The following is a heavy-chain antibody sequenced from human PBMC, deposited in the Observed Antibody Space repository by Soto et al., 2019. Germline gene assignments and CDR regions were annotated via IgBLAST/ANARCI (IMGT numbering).Heavy chain of an antibody. CDR1: GYSFTSYW. CDR3: ARLNSSSWPEDAFDI. CDR2: IYPGDSDT. Sequence: GESLKISCKGSGYSFTSYWIGWVRQMPGKGLEWMGIIYPGDSDTRYSPSFQGQVTISADKSISTAYLQWSSLKASDTAMYYCARLNSSSWPEDAFDIWGQGTMVTVSS. V-gene: IGHV5-51*01. D-gene: IGHD6-13*01. J-gene: IGHJ3*02.